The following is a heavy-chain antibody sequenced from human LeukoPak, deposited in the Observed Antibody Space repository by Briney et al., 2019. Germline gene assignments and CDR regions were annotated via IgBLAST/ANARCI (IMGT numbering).Heavy chain of an antibody. CDR3: ARKLLHYDRDGPSFDY. Sequence: GGSLRLSCAASGFTVSSNYMSWVRQAPGKGLEWVSYISGSSYYTNYADSAKGRFTLSRDNSKYTSYLQLNSLRAEDTAVYYCARKLLHYDRDGPSFDYWGQGTLVTVSS. CDR2: SGSSYYT. J-gene: IGHJ4*02. D-gene: IGHD3-22*01. CDR1: GFTVSSNY. V-gene: IGHV3-11*03.